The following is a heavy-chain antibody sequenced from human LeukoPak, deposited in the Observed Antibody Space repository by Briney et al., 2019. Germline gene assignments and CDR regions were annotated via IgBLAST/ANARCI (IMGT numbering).Heavy chain of an antibody. J-gene: IGHJ3*02. CDR1: GFTFSSYG. Sequence: PGRSLRLSCAASGFTFSSYGMHWVRQAPGKGLEWVAVISYDGSNKYYADSAKGRFTISRDNSKNTLYLQMNSLRAEDTAVCYCAIVAAWDDAFDIWGQGTMVTVSS. CDR2: ISYDGSNK. CDR3: AIVAAWDDAFDI. V-gene: IGHV3-30*03. D-gene: IGHD6-13*01.